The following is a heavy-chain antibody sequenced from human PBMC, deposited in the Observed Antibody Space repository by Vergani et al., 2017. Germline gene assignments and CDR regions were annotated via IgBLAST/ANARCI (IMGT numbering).Heavy chain of an antibody. CDR1: GFTFDDYA. D-gene: IGHD3-22*01. CDR3: ARAYPYYDSSGYQLGPTYYFDY. J-gene: IGHJ4*02. CDR2: ISWNSGSI. V-gene: IGHV3-9*01. Sequence: EVQLVESGGGLVQPGRSLRLSCAASGFTFDDYAMHWVRQAPGKGLEWVSCISWNSGSIGYAASVKGVFTISRDNAKNSLYLQIHSLRAEDTAVYYCARAYPYYDSSGYQLGPTYYFDYWGQGTLVTVSS.